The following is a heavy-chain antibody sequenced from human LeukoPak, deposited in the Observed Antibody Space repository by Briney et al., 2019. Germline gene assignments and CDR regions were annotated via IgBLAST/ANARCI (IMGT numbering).Heavy chain of an antibody. D-gene: IGHD2-21*01. Sequence: GGSPRLSCAASGITFSHHGMDWVRQAPGKGLEWVAGIQYDGSIKFYLDSVKGRFTISRDNSKNTLDLQMNSLRFEDTAVYFCVQGGQYTRAYSDAFGLWGQGTMVTVSS. J-gene: IGHJ3*01. CDR3: VQGGQYTRAYSDAFGL. CDR1: GITFSHHG. V-gene: IGHV3-30*03. CDR2: IQYDGSIK.